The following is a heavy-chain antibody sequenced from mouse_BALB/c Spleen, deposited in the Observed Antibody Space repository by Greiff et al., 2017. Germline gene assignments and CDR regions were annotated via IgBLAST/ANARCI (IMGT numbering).Heavy chain of an antibody. J-gene: IGHJ1*01. D-gene: IGHD2-1*01. CDR2: IDPENGNT. Sequence: SGAELVRPGALVKLSCKASGFNIKDYYMHWVKQRPEQGLEWIGWIDPENGNTIYDPKFQGKASITADTSSNTAYLQLSSLTSEDTAVYYCARPYGTWYFDVWGAGTTVTVSS. CDR3: ARPYGTWYFDV. V-gene: IGHV14-1*02. CDR1: GFNIKDYY.